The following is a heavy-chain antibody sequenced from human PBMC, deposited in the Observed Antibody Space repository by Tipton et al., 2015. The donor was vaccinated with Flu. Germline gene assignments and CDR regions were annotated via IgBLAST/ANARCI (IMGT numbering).Heavy chain of an antibody. Sequence: TLSLTCTVSGGSISSGNYFWNWLRQPAGQGLEWIGRIHTSGTTYYKPSLKSRVTISLDTSKNHFSLKLGSVTAADSAIYFCARAESSLWAGYYFGLDVWGQGTTVTVSS. D-gene: IGHD6-19*01. CDR1: GGSISSGNYF. CDR3: ARAESSLWAGYYFGLDV. V-gene: IGHV4-61*02. J-gene: IGHJ6*02. CDR2: IHTSGTT.